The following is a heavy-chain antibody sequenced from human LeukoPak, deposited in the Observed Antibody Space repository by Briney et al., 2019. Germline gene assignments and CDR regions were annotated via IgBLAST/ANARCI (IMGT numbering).Heavy chain of an antibody. Sequence: ASVKVSCKASGYTLTGYYMHWVRQAPGQGLEWMGRINPNSGGTNYAQKFQGRVTMTRDTSISTAYMELSRLRSDDTAVYYCARVLSRTYYYGSGSPNSSYWGQGTLVTVSS. D-gene: IGHD3-10*01. V-gene: IGHV1-2*06. J-gene: IGHJ4*02. CDR1: GYTLTGYY. CDR3: ARVLSRTYYYGSGSPNSSY. CDR2: INPNSGGT.